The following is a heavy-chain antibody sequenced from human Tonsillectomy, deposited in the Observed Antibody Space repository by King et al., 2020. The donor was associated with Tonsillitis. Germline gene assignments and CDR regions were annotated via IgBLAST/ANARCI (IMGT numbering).Heavy chain of an antibody. CDR1: GGSISTYY. J-gene: IGHJ3*02. V-gene: IGHV4-59*01. CDR3: ARGLDWSAFDI. CDR2: IYYSGST. Sequence: QLQESGPGLVKPSETLSLTCSVSGGSISTYYWNWIQQPPGKGLEWIGYIYYSGSTNNNPSLKSRVTTSVDTSKNQFSLKLTSVTAADTAVYYCARGLDWSAFDIWGQGTVVIVSS. D-gene: IGHD3/OR15-3a*01.